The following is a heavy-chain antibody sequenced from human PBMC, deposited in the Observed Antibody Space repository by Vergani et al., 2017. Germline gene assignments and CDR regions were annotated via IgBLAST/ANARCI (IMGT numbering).Heavy chain of an antibody. V-gene: IGHV1-69*08. CDR1: GATFRSNT. Sequence: QVQLVQSGAEVKKPGSSVKVSCKASGATFRSNTISWVRQVPGQGLEWMGRIIPVLAKTKYAQDFQGRLTITADTSTSTAYMELTSLRSQDTAVYYCARVTNYYYYYMDVWGKGP. CDR3: ARVTNYYYYYMDV. J-gene: IGHJ6*03. CDR2: IIPVLAKT.